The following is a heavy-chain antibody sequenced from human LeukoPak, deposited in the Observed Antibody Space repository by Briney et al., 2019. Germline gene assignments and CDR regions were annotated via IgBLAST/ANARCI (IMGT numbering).Heavy chain of an antibody. D-gene: IGHD6-19*01. J-gene: IGHJ4*02. CDR1: GFTFDDYA. CDR3: AKDRGSSGWYTGYFDY. CDR2: ISWNSGSI. V-gene: IGHV3-9*01. Sequence: SLRLSCAASGFTFDDYAMHWVRQAPGKGLEWVSGISWNSGSIGYADSVKGRFTISRDNAKNSLYLQMNSLRAEDTALYYCAKDRGSSGWYTGYFDYWGQGTLVTVSS.